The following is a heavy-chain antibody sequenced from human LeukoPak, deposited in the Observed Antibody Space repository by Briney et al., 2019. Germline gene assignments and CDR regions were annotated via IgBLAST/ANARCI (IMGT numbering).Heavy chain of an antibody. CDR1: GFTFSNFA. J-gene: IGHJ4*02. CDR2: IDRAGKIT. Sequence: RGSLRLSCAASGFTFSNFAMSWVRQAPGKGLEWVSLIDRAGKITYYAASVKGRFSISRDNSKNTLYLQMYSLRADDTAVYYCAKDETGDGYNAIWGQGTRVTVSS. D-gene: IGHD5-24*01. V-gene: IGHV3-23*03. CDR3: AKDETGDGYNAI.